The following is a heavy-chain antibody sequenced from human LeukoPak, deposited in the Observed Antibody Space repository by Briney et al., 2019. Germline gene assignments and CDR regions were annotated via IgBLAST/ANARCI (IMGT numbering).Heavy chain of an antibody. CDR3: ARGGELRYYFDY. Sequence: APVKVSCKASGGTFSSYAISWVRQAPGQGLEWMGRIIPILGIANYAQKFQGRVTITADKSTSTAYMELSSLRSEDTAVYYCARGGELRYYFDYWGQGTLVTVSS. V-gene: IGHV1-69*04. CDR1: GGTFSSYA. J-gene: IGHJ4*02. D-gene: IGHD3-10*01. CDR2: IIPILGIA.